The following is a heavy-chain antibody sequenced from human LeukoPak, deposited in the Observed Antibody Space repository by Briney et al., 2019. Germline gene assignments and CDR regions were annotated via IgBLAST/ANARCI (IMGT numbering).Heavy chain of an antibody. CDR2: INAGNGNT. CDR3: ARHDLTWGSGVDY. CDR1: GYTFTSYA. V-gene: IGHV1-3*01. Sequence: GASVKVSCKASGYTFTSYAMHWVRQAPGQRLEWMGWINAGNGNTKYSQKFQGRVTITRDTSASTAYMELSSLRSEDTAVYYCARHDLTWGSGVDYWGQGTLVTVSS. J-gene: IGHJ4*02. D-gene: IGHD3-16*01.